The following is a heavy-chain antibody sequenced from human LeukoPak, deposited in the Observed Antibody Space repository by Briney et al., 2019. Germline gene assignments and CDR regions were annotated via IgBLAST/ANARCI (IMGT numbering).Heavy chain of an antibody. CDR1: GGSISSGSFY. CDR3: VRHLFTRDAFDI. Sequence: PSETLSLTCSVSGGSISSGSFYWGWMRQPPGKGLEWIGSIYYSGSTSYNPSLRSRVTISVDTSKNQFSLNLRSVTAADTGLYYCVRHLFTRDAFDIWGQGTRVTVSS. D-gene: IGHD2-21*01. CDR2: IYYSGST. V-gene: IGHV4-39*01. J-gene: IGHJ3*02.